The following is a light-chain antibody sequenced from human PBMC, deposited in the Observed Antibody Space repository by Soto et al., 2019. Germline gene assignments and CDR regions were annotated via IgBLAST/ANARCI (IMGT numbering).Light chain of an antibody. J-gene: IGKJ1*01. CDR2: GAS. CDR3: QQYNNWPRT. Sequence: EIVMTQFPATLSVSPGERATLSCRASQSVSSNLGWYQQKPGQAPRLVIYGASTRATGIPARFSGSGSGTEFTLTISSLQSEDFAVYYCQQYNNWPRTFGQGTKVDNK. V-gene: IGKV3-15*01. CDR1: QSVSSN.